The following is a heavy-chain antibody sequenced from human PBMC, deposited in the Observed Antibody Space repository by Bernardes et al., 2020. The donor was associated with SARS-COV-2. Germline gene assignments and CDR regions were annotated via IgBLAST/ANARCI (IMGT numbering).Heavy chain of an antibody. CDR3: ARGLIVPISQLDP. V-gene: IGHV1-18*04. Sequence: ASVKVSCKSSGFTFRSYGISWVRQAPGQGLEWMGWISGHNDQTKYPQRHQGRVTMTTDRSTNTAYMELRNLRSDDTAVYYCARGLIVPISQLDPWGQGTLVTVSS. CDR1: GFTFRSYG. J-gene: IGHJ5*02. D-gene: IGHD2-15*01. CDR2: ISGHNDQT.